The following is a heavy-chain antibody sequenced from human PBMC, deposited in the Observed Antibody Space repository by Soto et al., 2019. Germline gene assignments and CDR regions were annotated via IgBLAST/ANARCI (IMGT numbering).Heavy chain of an antibody. J-gene: IGHJ4*02. CDR1: GGTFSSNT. CDR3: VSKAGCGADCYAFDS. D-gene: IGHD2-21*02. V-gene: IGHV1-69*06. CDR2: IIPLFGTA. Sequence: QVQLVQSGAEVKKPGSSVKISCRASGGTFSSNTINWVRQAAGQGLEWMGGIIPLFGTANYAEKFQGRITITADKSTKTEYMELRGLRSDDTAVYYCVSKAGCGADCYAFDSWGQGTMVTVSS.